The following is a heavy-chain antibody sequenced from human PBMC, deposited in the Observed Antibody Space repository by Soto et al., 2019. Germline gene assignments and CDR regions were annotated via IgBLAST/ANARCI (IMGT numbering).Heavy chain of an antibody. CDR2: IWYDGSNK. CDR3: AKDRSGSLDALDV. CDR1: GFTFSIYG. V-gene: IGHV3-33*06. Sequence: QVQLVESGGGVVQPGRSLRLSCAASGFTFSIYGMHWVRQAPGKGLEWVAVIWYDGSNKYYADSVKGRFTISKDNSKNTLPLQGNSLRDEDTAVYYCAKDRSGSLDALDVWGQGTTVTVSS. J-gene: IGHJ6*02. D-gene: IGHD6-25*01.